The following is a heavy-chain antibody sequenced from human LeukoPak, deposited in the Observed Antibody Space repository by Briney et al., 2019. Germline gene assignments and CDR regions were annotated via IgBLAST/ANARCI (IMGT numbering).Heavy chain of an antibody. CDR1: GFTFSDYY. D-gene: IGHD6-13*01. CDR3: ARTEQQPVGWYFDY. CDR2: ISSSGSTI. V-gene: IGHV3-11*01. Sequence: GGSLRLSCAASGFTFSDYYMSWIRQAPGKGLEWVSYISSSGSTIYYADSVKGRFTISRDNAKNSLYLQMNSLRSEDTAVYYCARTEQQPVGWYFDYWGQGTLVTVSS. J-gene: IGHJ4*02.